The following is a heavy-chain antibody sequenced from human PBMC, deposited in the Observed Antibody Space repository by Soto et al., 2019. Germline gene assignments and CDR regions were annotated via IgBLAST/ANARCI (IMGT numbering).Heavy chain of an antibody. D-gene: IGHD6-13*01. V-gene: IGHV5-10-1*01. J-gene: IGHJ6*02. CDR3: ARRVIAAAGYYGMDV. Sequence: GESLKISCKGSGYNLISYWISWVRQMPGKGLEWMGRIDPSDSYTNYSPSFQGHVTISADKSISTAYLQWSSLTASDTAMYYCARRVIAAAGYYGMDVWGQGTTVTVTS. CDR2: IDPSDSYT. CDR1: GYNLISYW.